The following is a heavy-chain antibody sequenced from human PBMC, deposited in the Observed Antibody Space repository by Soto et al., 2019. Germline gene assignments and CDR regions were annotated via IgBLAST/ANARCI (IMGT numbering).Heavy chain of an antibody. CDR2: INHSGST. CDR1: GGSFSGYY. Sequence: SETLSLTCAVYGGSFSGYYWSWIRQPPGKGLEWIGEINHSGSTNYNPSLKSRVTISVDTSKNQFSLKLSSVTAADTAVYYCARAMPSDRWELLPGTTPLPAWGQGTLVTVSS. J-gene: IGHJ5*02. V-gene: IGHV4-34*01. D-gene: IGHD1-26*01. CDR3: ARAMPSDRWELLPGTTPLPA.